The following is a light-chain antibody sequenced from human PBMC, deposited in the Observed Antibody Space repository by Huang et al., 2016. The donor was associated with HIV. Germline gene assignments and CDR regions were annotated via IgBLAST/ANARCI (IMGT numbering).Light chain of an antibody. CDR1: QSVSTY. V-gene: IGKV3-11*01. CDR3: QQRSDWPT. J-gene: IGKJ3*01. CDR2: DAS. Sequence: EIVLTQSPATLSLSPGERATLSCRASQSVSTYLAWYQQKPGQAPRLLLYDASNRATGVPPRVSGSGSGTDFTLTITSLEPEDFAVYYCQQRSDWPTFGPGSKVDI.